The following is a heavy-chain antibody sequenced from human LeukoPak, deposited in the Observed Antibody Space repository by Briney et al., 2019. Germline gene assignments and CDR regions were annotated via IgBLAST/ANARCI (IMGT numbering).Heavy chain of an antibody. CDR1: GDSGSSYY. V-gene: IGHV4-59*02. CDR3: ARGSTGQYDP. Sequence: SETLSLTCSVSGDSGSSYYWSWIRQSPGKGLEWIGYVHYSGSSNSNPSLKSRVTTSVDTSRNQFSLKLSSVTAADTAVYYCARGSTGQYDPWGQGILVTVSS. CDR2: VHYSGSS. J-gene: IGHJ5*02. D-gene: IGHD1-14*01.